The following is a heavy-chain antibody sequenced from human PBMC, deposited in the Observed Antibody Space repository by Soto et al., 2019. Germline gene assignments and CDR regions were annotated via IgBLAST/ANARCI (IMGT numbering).Heavy chain of an antibody. CDR1: GFTFSSYG. D-gene: IGHD3-9*01. CDR3: AKDYDILTGNYYGMDV. V-gene: IGHV3-30*18. CDR2: ISYDGSNK. J-gene: IGHJ6*02. Sequence: LRLSCAASGFTFSSYGMHWVRQAPGKGLEWVAVISYDGSNKYYADSVKGRFTISRDNSKNTLYLQMNSLRAEDTAVYYCAKDYDILTGNYYGMDVWGQGTTVTVSS.